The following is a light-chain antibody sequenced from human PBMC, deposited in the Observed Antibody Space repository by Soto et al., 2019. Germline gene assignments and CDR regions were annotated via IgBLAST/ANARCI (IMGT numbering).Light chain of an antibody. CDR1: QTISSW. CDR3: QQYGSSPLT. J-gene: IGKJ4*01. Sequence: DIKMTQSPSTLSGSVGDRVTITCRASQTISSWLAWYQQKPGKAPKLLIYKASTLKSGVPDRFSGSGSGTDFTLTISRVEPEDFAVYYCQQYGSSPLTFGGGTKVDIK. V-gene: IGKV1-5*03. CDR2: KAS.